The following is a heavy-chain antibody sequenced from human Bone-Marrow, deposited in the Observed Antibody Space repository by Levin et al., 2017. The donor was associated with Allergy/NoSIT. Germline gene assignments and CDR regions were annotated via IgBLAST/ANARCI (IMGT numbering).Heavy chain of an antibody. D-gene: IGHD2-2*01. J-gene: IGHJ5*01. Sequence: SQTLSLTCTVSGASISSFYWSWIRHPPGKGLEWIGYIYYSGSTNYSPSLKSRVSMSADMSRNQVYLTMSSVTAADTAVYYCARQAVPAAMNGFDSWGQGTLVTVSS. CDR2: IYYSGST. CDR1: GASISSFY. V-gene: IGHV4-59*08. CDR3: ARQAVPAAMNGFDS.